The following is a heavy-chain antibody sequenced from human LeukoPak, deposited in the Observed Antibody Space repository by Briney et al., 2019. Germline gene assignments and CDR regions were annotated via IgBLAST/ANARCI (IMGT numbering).Heavy chain of an antibody. D-gene: IGHD2-21*02. CDR2: IYPGDPDT. Sequence: GGSLKISCKGSGYSFTSYWIGWVRQMPGKGLEWMGIIYPGDPDTRYSPSFQGQVTISADKSISTAYLQWSSLKASDTAMYYCARRVALPPYCGGDCPAQLGYYYMDVWGKGTTVTVSS. V-gene: IGHV5-51*01. CDR3: ARRVALPPYCGGDCPAQLGYYYMDV. CDR1: GYSFTSYW. J-gene: IGHJ6*03.